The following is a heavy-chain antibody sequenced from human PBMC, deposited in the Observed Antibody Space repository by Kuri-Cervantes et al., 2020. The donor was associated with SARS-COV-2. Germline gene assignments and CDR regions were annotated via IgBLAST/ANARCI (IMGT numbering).Heavy chain of an antibody. CDR1: GGSFSGYY. Sequence: SETLSLTCAVYGGSFSGYYWNWIRQPPGKGLEWIGEINHSGSTNYNPSLKSRVTISVNTSKNQFSLKLSSVTAADTAVYYCARGEGIVLVVYALAFDIWGQGTMVTVSS. J-gene: IGHJ3*02. CDR2: INHSGST. V-gene: IGHV4-34*01. CDR3: ARGEGIVLVVYALAFDI. D-gene: IGHD2-8*02.